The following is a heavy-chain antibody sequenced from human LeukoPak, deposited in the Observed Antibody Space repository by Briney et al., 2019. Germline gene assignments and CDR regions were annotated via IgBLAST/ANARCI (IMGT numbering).Heavy chain of an antibody. Sequence: GGSLRLSCAASGFTFSSYWMSWVRQAPGKGLEWVANIKQDGSEKYYVDSVKGRFTISRDNAKNSLYLQMNSLRAEDTAVYYCARVMTEYSSSPEGYWGQGTLVTVSS. V-gene: IGHV3-7*01. CDR1: GFTFSSYW. CDR3: ARVMTEYSSSPEGY. CDR2: IKQDGSEK. D-gene: IGHD6-6*01. J-gene: IGHJ4*02.